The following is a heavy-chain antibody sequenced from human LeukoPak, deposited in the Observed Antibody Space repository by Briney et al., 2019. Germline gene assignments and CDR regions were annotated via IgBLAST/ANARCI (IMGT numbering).Heavy chain of an antibody. J-gene: IGHJ5*02. CDR3: AKEAAAGTT. V-gene: IGHV3-9*01. CDR2: ISWNSGSI. Sequence: GGSLRLSCAASGFTFDDYAMHWVRQAPGKGLEWVSGISWNSGSIDYADSVKGRFTISRDNAKNSLYLQMNSLRAEDTALYYCAKEAAAGTTWGQGTLVTVSS. CDR1: GFTFDDYA. D-gene: IGHD6-13*01.